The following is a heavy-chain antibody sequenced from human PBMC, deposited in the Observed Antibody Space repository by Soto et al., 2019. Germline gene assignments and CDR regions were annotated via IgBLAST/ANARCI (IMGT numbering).Heavy chain of an antibody. Sequence: GGSLRLSCAASGFTFSSYAMHWVRQAPGKGLEWVAVISYDGSNKYYADSVKGRFTISRDNSKNTLYLQMNSLRAEDTAVYYCARDDGTGYFDYWGQGTLVTVSS. J-gene: IGHJ4*02. CDR3: ARDDGTGYFDY. V-gene: IGHV3-30-3*01. CDR1: GFTFSSYA. CDR2: ISYDGSNK.